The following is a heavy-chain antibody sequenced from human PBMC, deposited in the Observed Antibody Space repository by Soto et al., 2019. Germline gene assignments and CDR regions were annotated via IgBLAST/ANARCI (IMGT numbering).Heavy chain of an antibody. Sequence: QVQLVQSGAEVKKPGASVKVSCKASGYTVTSYGISWVRQAPGQGLEWMGWISAYNGNTNYAQKLQGRVTMSTHTSTSTAYMELRSLRSDATAVYYCARHLGYVPDAFDIWGQGTMVTVSS. CDR1: GYTVTSYG. CDR3: ARHLGYVPDAFDI. J-gene: IGHJ3*02. D-gene: IGHD5-12*01. V-gene: IGHV1-18*01. CDR2: ISAYNGNT.